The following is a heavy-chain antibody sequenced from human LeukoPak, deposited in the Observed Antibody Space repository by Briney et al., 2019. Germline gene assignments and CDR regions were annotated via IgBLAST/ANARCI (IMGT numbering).Heavy chain of an antibody. V-gene: IGHV3-11*01. J-gene: IGHJ5*02. Sequence: GGSLRLSCAASGFKFSDFYMRWIRQAPGKGLEGVSYVSGASSSIHYAESVRGRFTISRNNAKNSLFLQMNNLTAEDTAMYYCARGGPFGHSWFDPWGQGTLVAISS. CDR3: ARGGPFGHSWFDP. D-gene: IGHD3-16*01. CDR1: GFKFSDFY. CDR2: VSGASSSI.